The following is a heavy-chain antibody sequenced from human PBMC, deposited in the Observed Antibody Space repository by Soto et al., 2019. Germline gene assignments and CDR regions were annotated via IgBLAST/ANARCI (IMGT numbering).Heavy chain of an antibody. J-gene: IGHJ5*02. CDR1: GFTFSSYA. D-gene: IGHD3-3*01. CDR3: ARDPRFLEWFRWFDP. Sequence: QVQLVESGGGVVQPGRSLRLSCAASGFTFSSYAMHWVRQAPGKGLEWVAVISYDGSNKYYADSVKGRFTISRDNSKNTLYLQMNSLRAEDTAVYYCARDPRFLEWFRWFDPWGQGTLVTVSS. V-gene: IGHV3-30-3*01. CDR2: ISYDGSNK.